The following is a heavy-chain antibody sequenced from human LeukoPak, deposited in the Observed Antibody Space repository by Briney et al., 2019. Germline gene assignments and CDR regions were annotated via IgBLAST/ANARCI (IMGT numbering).Heavy chain of an antibody. Sequence: GSLRLSCAASGFTFSSYAMHWVRQAPGKGLEWVAVISYDGSNKYYADSVKGRFTISRDNSKNTLYLQMNSLRAEDTAVYYCASAITMIVVAPGYWGQGTLVTVSS. CDR1: GFTFSSYA. V-gene: IGHV3-30-3*01. D-gene: IGHD3-22*01. CDR2: ISYDGSNK. CDR3: ASAITMIVVAPGY. J-gene: IGHJ4*02.